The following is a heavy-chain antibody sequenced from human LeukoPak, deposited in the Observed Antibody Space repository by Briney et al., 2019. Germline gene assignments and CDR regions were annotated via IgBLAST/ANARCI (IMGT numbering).Heavy chain of an antibody. D-gene: IGHD1-20*01. CDR2: IYYSGST. CDR1: GGSISSYY. V-gene: IGHV4-59*01. CDR3: ARVLTGTLSRAFDI. Sequence: SETLSLTCTVPGGSISSYYWSWIRQPPGKGLEWIGYIYYSGSTNYNPSLKSRVTISVDTSKNQFSLKLSSVTAADTAVYYCARVLTGTLSRAFDIWGQGTMVTVSS. J-gene: IGHJ3*02.